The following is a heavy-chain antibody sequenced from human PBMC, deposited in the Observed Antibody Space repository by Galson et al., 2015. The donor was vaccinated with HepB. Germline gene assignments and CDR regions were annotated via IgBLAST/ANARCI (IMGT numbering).Heavy chain of an antibody. CDR1: GFTFSSYG. D-gene: IGHD3-3*01. CDR2: ISYDGSNK. V-gene: IGHV3-30*18. Sequence: SLRLSCAASGFTFSSYGMHWVRQAPGKGLEWVAVISYDGSNKYYADSVKGRFTISRDNSKNTLYLQMNSLRAEDTAVYYCAKAYYDFWSGYGYYYYGMDVWGQGTTVTVSS. J-gene: IGHJ6*02. CDR3: AKAYYDFWSGYGYYYYGMDV.